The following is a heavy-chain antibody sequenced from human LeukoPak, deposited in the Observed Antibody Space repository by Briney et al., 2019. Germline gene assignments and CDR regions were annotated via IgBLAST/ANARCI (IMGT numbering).Heavy chain of an antibody. CDR2: ISTYDGDT. V-gene: IGHV1-18*01. J-gene: IGHJ5*02. Sequence: GASVKVSCKATGYTFTGYGISWVRQPPGQGLEWMGWISTYDGDTNYAQNLQGRLTMTTDTSTSTAYMELRSLRSDDTAVYYCAKSMGIRSGTWYKTFDPWGQGTLVTVSS. CDR3: AKSMGIRSGTWYKTFDP. D-gene: IGHD6-13*01. CDR1: GYTFTGYG.